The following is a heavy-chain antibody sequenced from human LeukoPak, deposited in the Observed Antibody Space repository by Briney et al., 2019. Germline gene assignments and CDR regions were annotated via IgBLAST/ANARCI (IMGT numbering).Heavy chain of an antibody. CDR2: INPNSGGT. Sequence: AASVKVSCKASGYTFTGYYMHWVRQAPGQGLEWMGWINPNSGGTNYAQKFQGRVTMTRDTSISTAYMELSRLGSDDTAVYYCARDYYDSSGYSNWFDPWGQGTLVTVSS. CDR1: GYTFTGYY. D-gene: IGHD3-22*01. V-gene: IGHV1-2*02. J-gene: IGHJ5*02. CDR3: ARDYYDSSGYSNWFDP.